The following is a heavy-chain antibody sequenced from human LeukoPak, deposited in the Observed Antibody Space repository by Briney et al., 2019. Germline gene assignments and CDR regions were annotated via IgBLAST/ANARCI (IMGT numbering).Heavy chain of an antibody. V-gene: IGHV4-4*07. J-gene: IGHJ4*02. CDR3: ARVGGYGYNYWGYFDY. D-gene: IGHD5-24*01. CDR2: IYTSGTT. CDR1: GGPISSYY. Sequence: PSETLSLTCTVSGGPISSYYWSWIRQPAGKGLEWIGRIYTSGTTNYNPSLKCRVTMSVDTSTNQFSLKLNSVTAADKAVYYCARVGGYGYNYWGYFDYWGQGTLVTVSS.